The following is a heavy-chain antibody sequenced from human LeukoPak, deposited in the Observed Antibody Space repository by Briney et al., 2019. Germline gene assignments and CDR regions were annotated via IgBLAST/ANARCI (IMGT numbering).Heavy chain of an antibody. Sequence: ASVKVSCKASGYTFTSYGISWVRQAPGQGLEWMGWINPNSGGTNYAQKFQGRVTMTRDTSISTSYMELSRLRSDDTAVYYCARFAVHRRLTVAGQFGLDYWGQGTLVTVSS. CDR3: ARFAVHRRLTVAGQFGLDY. V-gene: IGHV1-2*02. D-gene: IGHD6-19*01. CDR1: GYTFTSYG. J-gene: IGHJ4*02. CDR2: INPNSGGT.